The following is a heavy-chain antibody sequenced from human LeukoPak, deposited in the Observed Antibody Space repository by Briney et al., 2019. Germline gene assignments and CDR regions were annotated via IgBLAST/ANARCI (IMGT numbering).Heavy chain of an antibody. CDR2: ISGSGGST. V-gene: IGHV3-23*01. CDR1: GFTFSSYG. Sequence: GGSLRLSCAASGFTFSSYGMSWVRQAPGKGLEWVSAISGSGGSTYYADSVKGRFTISRDNSKNTLYLQMSSLRAEDTAVYYCARYSGYDDEGEYFDYWGQGTLVTVSS. J-gene: IGHJ4*02. CDR3: ARYSGYDDEGEYFDY. D-gene: IGHD5-12*01.